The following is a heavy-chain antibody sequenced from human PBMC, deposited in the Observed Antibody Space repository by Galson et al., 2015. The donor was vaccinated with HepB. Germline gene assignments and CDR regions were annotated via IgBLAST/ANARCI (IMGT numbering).Heavy chain of an antibody. CDR2: VYYSDSGNT. CDR1: GGSMNSYY. J-gene: IGHJ3*02. Sequence: ETLSLTCTVSGGSMNSYYWSWIRQTPGKGLKGLEWIGYVYYSDSGNTNYNPSLKSRVTISVDASKNQFSLNLNSMTAADTAVYYCARGGTMMQIWGQGTMVTVSS. CDR3: ARGGTMMQI. V-gene: IGHV4-59*01. D-gene: IGHD3-22*01.